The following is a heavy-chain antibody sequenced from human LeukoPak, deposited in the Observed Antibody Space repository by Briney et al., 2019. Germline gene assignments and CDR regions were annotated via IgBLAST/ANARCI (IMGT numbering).Heavy chain of an antibody. CDR2: IKQDGSEK. J-gene: IGHJ6*02. CDR1: GLTFSSYW. V-gene: IGHV3-7*05. CDR3: ARDSYGWNDVRIDYYYGMDV. Sequence: GGSLRLSCAASGLTFSSYWMSWVRQAPGKGLEWVANIKQDGSEKYYVDSVKGRFTISRDNAKNSLYLQMNSLRAEDTAVYYCARDSYGWNDVRIDYYYGMDVWGQGTTVTVSS. D-gene: IGHD1-1*01.